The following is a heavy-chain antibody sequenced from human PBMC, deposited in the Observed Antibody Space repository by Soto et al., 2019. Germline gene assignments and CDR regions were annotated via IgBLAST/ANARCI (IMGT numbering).Heavy chain of an antibody. CDR1: GFSLSTSGMC. CDR3: ARIRSDYSPSSYYYGMDV. D-gene: IGHD3-3*01. V-gene: IGHV2-70*01. J-gene: IGHJ6*02. Sequence: SGPTLVNPTQTLMLTCNVSGFSLSTSGMCVTWIRQPPGKALEWLALIDWEDNKIYSTPLKSRLTLSKDTSKNQVVLTMTDMDPVDTATYYCARIRSDYSPSSYYYGMDVWGQGTTVTVSS. CDR2: IDWEDNK.